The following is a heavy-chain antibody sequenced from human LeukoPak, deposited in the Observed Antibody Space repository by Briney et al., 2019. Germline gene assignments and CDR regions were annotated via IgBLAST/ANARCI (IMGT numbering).Heavy chain of an antibody. CDR1: GGSISSSSYY. D-gene: IGHD6-19*01. J-gene: IGHJ4*02. Sequence: SETLSLTCTVSGGSISSSSYYWAWIRQPPGKGLEWIGSIYYSGSTYHNPPLKSRVTISVDTSKNQFSLKLSFVTAADTAVYYCARLVGTASYYFDYWGQGTLVTVSS. CDR2: IYYSGST. CDR3: ARLVGTASYYFDY. V-gene: IGHV4-39*01.